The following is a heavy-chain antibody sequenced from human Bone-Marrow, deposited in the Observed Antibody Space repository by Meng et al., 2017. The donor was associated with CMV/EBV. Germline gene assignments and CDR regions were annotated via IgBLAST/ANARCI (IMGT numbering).Heavy chain of an antibody. CDR3: ARDSPDVEMAT. CDR2: ISASNYR. J-gene: IGHJ5*02. V-gene: IGHV3-69-1*02. Sequence: GESLKISCAASGFTFSDYSMNWVRQAPGKGLECVSFISASNYRYYADSVKGRFTISRDNAKNSLYLQMNSLRADDTAVYYCARDSPDVEMATWGQGTLVTVSS. CDR1: GFTFSDYS. D-gene: IGHD5-24*01.